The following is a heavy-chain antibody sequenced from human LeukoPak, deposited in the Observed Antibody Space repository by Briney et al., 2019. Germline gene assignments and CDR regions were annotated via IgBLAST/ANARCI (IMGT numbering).Heavy chain of an antibody. J-gene: IGHJ4*02. CDR1: GCTFSSYA. D-gene: IGHD4-11*01. Sequence: SVKVSCKASGCTFSSYAISWVRQAPGQGLEWMGRIIPIIGTANYAQKFQGRVTITTDESTSTAYLELSSLRSEDTAVYYCARGDSDYDHPNFDYWGQGTLVTVSS. V-gene: IGHV1-69*05. CDR2: IIPIIGTA. CDR3: ARGDSDYDHPNFDY.